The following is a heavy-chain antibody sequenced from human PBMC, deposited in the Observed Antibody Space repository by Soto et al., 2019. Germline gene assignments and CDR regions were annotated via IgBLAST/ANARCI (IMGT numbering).Heavy chain of an antibody. D-gene: IGHD3-22*01. CDR3: ARDYYKYYDSSGYYRSPAY. CDR1: GFTFSSYG. Sequence: GGSLRLSCAASGFTFSSYGMHWVRQAPGKGLEWVALISYDGSDKGYADSVKGRFTISRDNSRNTLFLQMNSLRAEDTAVYYCARDYYKYYDSSGYYRSPAYWGQGTLVTVSS. J-gene: IGHJ4*02. V-gene: IGHV3-30*03. CDR2: ISYDGSDK.